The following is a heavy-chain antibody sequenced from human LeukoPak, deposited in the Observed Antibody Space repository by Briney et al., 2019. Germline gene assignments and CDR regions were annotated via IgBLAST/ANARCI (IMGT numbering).Heavy chain of an antibody. J-gene: IGHJ4*02. V-gene: IGHV4-59*01. Sequence: SETLSLTCSVSGGSIRSYYWSWIRQPPGKGLGWIGYIYHSGSTNYNPSLKSRVTISVDTSKNQFSLKLSSLTAADTAVYYCARKRSDYGDSDYFDSWGQGTLVSVSS. CDR3: ARKRSDYGDSDYFDS. CDR2: IYHSGST. CDR1: GGSIRSYY. D-gene: IGHD4-17*01.